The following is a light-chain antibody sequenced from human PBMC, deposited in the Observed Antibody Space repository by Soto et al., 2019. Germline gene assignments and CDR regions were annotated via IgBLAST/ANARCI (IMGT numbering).Light chain of an antibody. CDR2: SAS. Sequence: DIQMTQSPSSLSASVGDRVTITCRPSQSISTFLNWYQQKPGKAPKLLIYSASTLHSGVPSRFSGSGSGTDFTLTISSLQPEDFATYSCQQSYSAPNTFGQGTELGI. CDR3: QQSYSAPNT. J-gene: IGKJ2*01. CDR1: QSISTF. V-gene: IGKV1-39*01.